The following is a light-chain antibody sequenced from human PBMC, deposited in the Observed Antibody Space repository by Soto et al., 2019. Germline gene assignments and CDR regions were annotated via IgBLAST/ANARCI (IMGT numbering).Light chain of an antibody. CDR3: QQSYSTPFT. V-gene: IGKV1-39*01. Sequence: DIQMTQSPSSLSASVGDRVTITCRASQSISSYLNWYQQKPGKAPKLLIYASSSLQSGVPSIFSGSGSWTDFTITISRLQPEDFATYFCQQSYSTPFTFGQGTKQEIK. J-gene: IGKJ2*01. CDR1: QSISSY. CDR2: ASS.